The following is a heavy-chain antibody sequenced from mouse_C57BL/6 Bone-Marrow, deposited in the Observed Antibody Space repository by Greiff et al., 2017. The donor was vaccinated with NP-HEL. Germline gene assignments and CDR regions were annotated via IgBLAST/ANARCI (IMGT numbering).Heavy chain of an antibody. CDR3: TTTVVATDY. CDR1: GYTFTDYE. CDR2: IDPETGGP. Sequence: VQLQQSGAELVRPGASVTLSCKASGYTFTDYEMHWVKQTPVHGLEWIGAIDPETGGPAYNQKFKGKAILTADQSSSPAYMELRSLTSEDSAVDYCTTTVVATDYWGQGTTLTVSS. V-gene: IGHV1-15*01. J-gene: IGHJ2*01. D-gene: IGHD1-1*01.